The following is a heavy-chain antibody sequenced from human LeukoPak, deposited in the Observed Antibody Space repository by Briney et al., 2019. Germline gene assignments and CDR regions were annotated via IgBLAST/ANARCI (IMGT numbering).Heavy chain of an antibody. CDR1: GGSISSYY. CDR2: IYYSGST. CDR3: ARSVPGIAAAAHFDY. J-gene: IGHJ4*02. V-gene: IGHV4-59*01. Sequence: SETLSLTCTVSGGSISSYYWSWIRQPPGKGLEWIGYIYYSGSTNYNPSLKSRVTISVDTSKNQFSLKLSSVTAADTAVYYCARSVPGIAAAAHFDYWGQGTLVTVSS. D-gene: IGHD6-13*01.